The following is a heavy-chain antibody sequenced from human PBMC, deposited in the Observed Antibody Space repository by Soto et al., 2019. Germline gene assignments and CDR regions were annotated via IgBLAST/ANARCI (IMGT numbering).Heavy chain of an antibody. D-gene: IGHD6-13*01. J-gene: IGHJ4*02. CDR1: GGSINSGGYY. CDR2: MYYSGST. CDR3: ARGYRQSGYSSSWVFDY. V-gene: IGHV4-31*03. Sequence: QVQLRESGPGLVKPSQPLSLTCTVSGGSINSGGYYWNWIRQPPGKGLEWIGYMYYSGSTYYNPSLRSRVIISADTSENHFSLKLSSVTAADTAVYFCARGYRQSGYSSSWVFDYWGQGTLVNVSS.